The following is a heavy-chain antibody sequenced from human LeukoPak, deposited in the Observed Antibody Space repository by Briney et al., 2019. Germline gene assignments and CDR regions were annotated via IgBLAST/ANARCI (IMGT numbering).Heavy chain of an antibody. Sequence: GGSLRLSCAASGFTFSSYEMNWVRQAPGKGLEWVSYISSSGSTIYYADSVKGRFTISRDNSKNTLYLQMNSLRAEDTAVYYCAKSGHYYDSSGYLYWGQGTLVTVSS. CDR1: GFTFSSYE. CDR3: AKSGHYYDSSGYLY. V-gene: IGHV3-48*03. D-gene: IGHD3-22*01. J-gene: IGHJ4*02. CDR2: ISSSGSTI.